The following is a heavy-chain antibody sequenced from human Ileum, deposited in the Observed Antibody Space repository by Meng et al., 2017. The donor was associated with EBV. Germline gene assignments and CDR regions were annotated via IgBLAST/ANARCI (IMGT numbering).Heavy chain of an antibody. CDR3: ARGQKGYFDL. V-gene: IGHV4-30-4*01. Sequence: VHLHESGPGLVKPSQTLSLTCTVSGGSISSSNYDWSWIRQPPGKGLEWSGHIYNSGSTYYNPSLKSRITISVDTSKNQFSLKLSSVTAADTAVYYCARGQKGYFDLWGRGTLVTVSS. J-gene: IGHJ2*01. CDR2: IYNSGST. CDR1: GGSISSSNYD.